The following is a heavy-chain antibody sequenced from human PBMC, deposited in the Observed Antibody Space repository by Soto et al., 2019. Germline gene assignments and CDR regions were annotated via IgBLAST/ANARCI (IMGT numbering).Heavy chain of an antibody. Sequence: LRLSCAASGFIFSDYAMTWVRQTPGKGLEWVSAITSSGSSTYFADSLKGRFTISRDNSKNTLYLQMNSLRAEDTAVYYCASAWLPVIWGQGTMVTVSS. V-gene: IGHV3-23*01. D-gene: IGHD5-12*01. CDR3: ASAWLPVI. CDR2: ITSSGSST. CDR1: GFIFSDYA. J-gene: IGHJ3*02.